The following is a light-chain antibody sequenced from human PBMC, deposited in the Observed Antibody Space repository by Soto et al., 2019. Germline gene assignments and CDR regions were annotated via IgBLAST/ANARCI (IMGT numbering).Light chain of an antibody. CDR3: QQYNNWPPLT. CDR1: QSVSSK. V-gene: IGKV3-15*01. J-gene: IGKJ4*01. CDR2: AAS. Sequence: EIVMTQSPDTLSVSPGERATLSCRASQSVSSKLAWYQQKPGQAPRLLIYAASTRATGIPARFSGSGSGTEFTLTISSLQSEEFAVYYCQQYNNWPPLTFGGGTKVEIK.